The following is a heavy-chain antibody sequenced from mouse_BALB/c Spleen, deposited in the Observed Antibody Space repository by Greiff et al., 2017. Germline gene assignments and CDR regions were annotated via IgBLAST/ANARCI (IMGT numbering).Heavy chain of an antibody. J-gene: IGHJ2*01. D-gene: IGHD1-1*01. CDR1: GYAFTNYL. V-gene: IGHV1-54*01. Sequence: QVQLKESGAELVRPGTSVKVSCKASGYAFTNYLIEWVKQRPGQGLEWIGVINPGSGGTNYNEKFKGKATLTADKSSSTAYMQLSSLTSDDSAVYFCARCLDTTGVGDYWGQGTTLTVSS. CDR3: ARCLDTTGVGDY. CDR2: INPGSGGT.